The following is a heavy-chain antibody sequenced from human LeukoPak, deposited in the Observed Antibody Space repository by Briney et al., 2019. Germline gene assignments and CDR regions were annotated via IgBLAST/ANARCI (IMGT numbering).Heavy chain of an antibody. CDR3: ARGARWAYYFDY. V-gene: IGHV3-11*01. CDR2: ISTRDNTI. D-gene: IGHD4-23*01. Sequence: GGSLTLSCTASGFTFSDYYMSWIPQTPGKGLEWLSYISTRDNTIQYADSVKGRFNISRDNANNSVFLQMNNLRAEDSAIYYCARGARWAYYFDYWGQGSLVTVSS. J-gene: IGHJ4*02. CDR1: GFTFSDYY.